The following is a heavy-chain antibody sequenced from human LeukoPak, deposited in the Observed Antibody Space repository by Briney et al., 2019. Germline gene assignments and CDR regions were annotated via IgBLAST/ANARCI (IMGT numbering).Heavy chain of an antibody. D-gene: IGHD3-3*01. CDR2: TYYRSKWYN. CDR1: GDSVSSNSAA. CDR3: ARVDRSRFLEWFAFDP. Sequence: SQTLSLTCAISGDSVSSNSAAWNWIRQSPSRGLEWLGRTYYRSKWYNDYAVSVKSRITINPDTSKNQFSLQLNSVTPEDTAVYYCARVDRSRFLEWFAFDPWGQGTLVTVSS. J-gene: IGHJ5*02. V-gene: IGHV6-1*01.